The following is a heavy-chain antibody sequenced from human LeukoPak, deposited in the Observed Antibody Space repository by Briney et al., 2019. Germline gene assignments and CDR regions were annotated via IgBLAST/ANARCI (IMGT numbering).Heavy chain of an antibody. Sequence: PGGSLRLSCAASGFTFSSYWMSGVRQAPGKGLEWVANIKQEGSEKYYVDSVKGRFTISRDNAKNSLYLQMNSLRAEDTAVYYCARISGSGSIYSYFDYWGQGTLVTVSS. V-gene: IGHV3-7*01. D-gene: IGHD3-10*01. CDR2: IKQEGSEK. CDR1: GFTFSSYW. CDR3: ARISGSGSIYSYFDY. J-gene: IGHJ4*02.